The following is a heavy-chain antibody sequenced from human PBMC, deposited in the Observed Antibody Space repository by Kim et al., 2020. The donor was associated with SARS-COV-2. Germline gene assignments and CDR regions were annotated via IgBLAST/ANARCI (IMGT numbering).Heavy chain of an antibody. Sequence: GGSLRLSCAASGFTFSNAWMTWVRQAPGKGLEWVGRIKSKTDGGTTDYAAPVKGRFTISRDDSKNTLYLQMNSLKTEDTAVYYCTTDSSTTVTTFNGDVVNCWGQGTLVTVSS. CDR1: GFTFSNAW. J-gene: IGHJ4*02. CDR3: TTDSSTTVTTFNGDVVNC. CDR2: IKSKTDGGTT. D-gene: IGHD4-17*01. V-gene: IGHV3-15*05.